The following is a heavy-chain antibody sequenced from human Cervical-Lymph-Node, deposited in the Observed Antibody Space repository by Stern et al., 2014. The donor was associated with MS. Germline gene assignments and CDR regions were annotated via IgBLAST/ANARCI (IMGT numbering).Heavy chain of an antibody. V-gene: IGHV4-59*01. CDR3: ARDLNILGNAFDV. Sequence: QLQLQESGPGLVKPSETLSLTCTVSGDSISSYYWSWIRQPPGKGLEWIGAVHYAGTTNYNPSLQSRVAISVDASKKSFSLKLRSVTAADTAVYYCARDLNILGNAFDVWGQGTMVSVSS. CDR2: VHYAGTT. CDR1: GDSISSYY. J-gene: IGHJ3*01. D-gene: IGHD3-3*01.